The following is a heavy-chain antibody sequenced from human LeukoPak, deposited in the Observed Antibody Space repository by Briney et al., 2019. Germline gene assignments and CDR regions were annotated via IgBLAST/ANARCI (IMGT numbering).Heavy chain of an antibody. CDR3: ASSVRGVIED. CDR2: ISAYNGNT. CDR1: GGTFSSYA. J-gene: IGHJ4*02. Sequence: GASVKVSCKASGGTFSSYAISWVRQAPGQGLEWMGWISAYNGNTNYAQKLQGRVTMTTDTSTSTAYMELRSLRSDDTAVYYCASSVRGVIEDWGQGTLVTVSS. D-gene: IGHD3-10*01. V-gene: IGHV1-18*01.